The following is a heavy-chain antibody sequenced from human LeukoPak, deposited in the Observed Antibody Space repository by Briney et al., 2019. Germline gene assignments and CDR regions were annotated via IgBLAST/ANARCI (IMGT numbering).Heavy chain of an antibody. CDR3: ARGRTYYDFWSGYYRGAFDI. J-gene: IGHJ3*02. CDR1: GGSFSGYY. CDR2: INHSGST. D-gene: IGHD3-3*01. Sequence: PSETLSLTCAVYGGSFSGYYWSWIRQPPGKGLEWIGEINHSGSTNYNPSLKSRVTISVDTSKNQFSLKLSSVTAADTAVHYCARGRTYYDFWSGYYRGAFDIWGQGTMVTVSS. V-gene: IGHV4-34*01.